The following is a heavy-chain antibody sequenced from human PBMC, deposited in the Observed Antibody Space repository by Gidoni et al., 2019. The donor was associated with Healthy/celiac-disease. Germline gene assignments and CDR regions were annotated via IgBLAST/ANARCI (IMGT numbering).Heavy chain of an antibody. D-gene: IGHD6-19*01. CDR2: IIPILGTE. Sequence: QVLLVQSGAEVKKPGSAVTVSCKASGGTFSSYAISWVRQAPGQGLEWMGVIIPILGTENYAQKFQGRFTITADKSTSTAYMELSSLRSEDTAVYYCARNPIAVATFDYWGQGTLVTVSS. CDR1: GGTFSSYA. J-gene: IGHJ4*02. CDR3: ARNPIAVATFDY. V-gene: IGHV1-69*06.